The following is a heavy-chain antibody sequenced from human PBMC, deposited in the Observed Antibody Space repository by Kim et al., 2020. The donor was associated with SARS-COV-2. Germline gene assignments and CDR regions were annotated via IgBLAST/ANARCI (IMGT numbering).Heavy chain of an antibody. CDR2: ISSSGSTI. V-gene: IGHV3-48*03. Sequence: GGSLRLSCAASGFTFSSYEMNWVRQAPGKGLEWVSYISSSGSTIYYADSVKGRFTISRDNAKNSLYLQMNSLRAEDTAVYYCAREEDGGNDYWGQGTLVTVSS. D-gene: IGHD2-15*01. J-gene: IGHJ4*02. CDR3: AREEDGGNDY. CDR1: GFTFSSYE.